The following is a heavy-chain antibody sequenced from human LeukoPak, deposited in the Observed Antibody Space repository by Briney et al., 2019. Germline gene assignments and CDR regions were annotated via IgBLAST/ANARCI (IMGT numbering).Heavy chain of an antibody. V-gene: IGHV4-34*01. Sequence: PSETLSLTCAVYGGSFSGYYWTWIRQPPEKGLEWIGEINDSGYTDYNTSLKSRLTISIDTSKNQFSLKLSSVTAADTAVYYCARGPDHAKVGYWGQRTLVTVSS. CDR1: GGSFSGYY. D-gene: IGHD1-14*01. CDR3: ARGPDHAKVGY. J-gene: IGHJ4*02. CDR2: INDSGYT.